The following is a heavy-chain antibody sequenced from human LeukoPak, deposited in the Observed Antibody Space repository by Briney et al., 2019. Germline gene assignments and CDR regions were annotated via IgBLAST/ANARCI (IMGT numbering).Heavy chain of an antibody. V-gene: IGHV3-30-3*01. Sequence: GRSLRLSCAASGFTFSNYAMHWVRQAPGKGLEWVATISNDGNNKYYADSVKGRFTISRDNSKNTLYLPMNSLRPEDTAMYYCARGRAVAGSTVIDYWGQGTLVTVSS. J-gene: IGHJ4*02. D-gene: IGHD6-19*01. CDR3: ARGRAVAGSTVIDY. CDR2: ISNDGNNK. CDR1: GFTFSNYA.